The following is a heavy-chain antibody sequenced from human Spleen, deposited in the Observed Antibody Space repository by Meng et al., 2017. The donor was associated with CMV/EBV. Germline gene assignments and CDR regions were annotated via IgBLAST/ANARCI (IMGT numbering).Heavy chain of an antibody. J-gene: IGHJ4*02. CDR3: ARARSPTHFDY. CDR2: IGTVGDT. Sequence: GESLKISCTASGFTFSTYDFHWVRQPTGKGLEWVSSIGTVGDTYSIGSVKGRFIISREDAKNSVYLQLNGLRDGDTGLYYCARARSPTHFDYWGQGALVTVSS. CDR1: GFTFSTYD. V-gene: IGHV3-13*01.